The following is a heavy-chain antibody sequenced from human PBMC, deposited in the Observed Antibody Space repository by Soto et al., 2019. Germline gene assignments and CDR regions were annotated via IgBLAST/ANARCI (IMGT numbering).Heavy chain of an antibody. J-gene: IGHJ6*02. Sequence: EVQLVESGGGLVQPGGSLRLSCAASGFTFSLYSISWVRQAPGKGLEWVSYISRSRTGIHYEDSVKGRFTIARDDATNSMHLQMNSLRDGDTAVYYCARAVTWGLDVWGQGTTVSISS. CDR1: GFTFSLYS. CDR2: ISRSRTGI. V-gene: IGHV3-48*02. D-gene: IGHD3-10*01. CDR3: ARAVTWGLDV.